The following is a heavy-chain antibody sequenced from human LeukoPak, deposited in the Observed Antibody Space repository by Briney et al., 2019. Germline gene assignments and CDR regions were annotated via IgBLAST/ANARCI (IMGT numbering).Heavy chain of an antibody. Sequence: AASVKVSCKASGGTFSSYAISWVRQAPGQGLEWMGRIIPILGIANYAQKFQGRVTITADKSTSTAYMELSSLRSEDTAVYYCARAPTGSGSYYSDYWGQGTLVTVSS. CDR3: ARAPTGSGSYYSDY. CDR1: GGTFSSYA. V-gene: IGHV1-69*04. CDR2: IIPILGIA. J-gene: IGHJ4*02. D-gene: IGHD3-10*01.